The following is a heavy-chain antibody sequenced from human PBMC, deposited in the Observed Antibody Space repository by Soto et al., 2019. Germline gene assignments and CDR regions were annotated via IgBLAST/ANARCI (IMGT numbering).Heavy chain of an antibody. Sequence: GGSLRLSWAASGFTVSSNYMSWVRQAPGKGLEWVSVIYSGGSTYYADSVKGRFTISRHNSKNTLYLQMNSLRAEDTAVYYCARDHPICSGGSCYSDGWAQGNLVTFSS. V-gene: IGHV3-53*04. J-gene: IGHJ4*02. D-gene: IGHD2-15*01. CDR1: GFTVSSNY. CDR3: ARDHPICSGGSCYSDG. CDR2: IYSGGST.